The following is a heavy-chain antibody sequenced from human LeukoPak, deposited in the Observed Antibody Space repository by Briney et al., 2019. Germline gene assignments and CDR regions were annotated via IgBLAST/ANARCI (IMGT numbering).Heavy chain of an antibody. CDR1: GFTFSNHW. V-gene: IGHV3-7*01. CDR3: ARDKSIAAAGTLDY. J-gene: IGHJ4*02. CDR2: IKPDGSEK. Sequence: GGSLRLSCEVSGFTFSNHWMSWVRQAPGKGLEWVANIKPDGSEKYYVDSVKGRFTISRDNAKNSLYLQMNSLRAEDTAVYYCARDKSIAAAGTLDYWGQGTLVTVSS. D-gene: IGHD6-13*01.